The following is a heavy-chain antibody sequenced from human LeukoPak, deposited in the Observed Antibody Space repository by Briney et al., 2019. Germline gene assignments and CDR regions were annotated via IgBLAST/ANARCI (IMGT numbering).Heavy chain of an antibody. D-gene: IGHD6-6*01. CDR3: ARDDSSSAEFDY. V-gene: IGHV1-46*01. Sequence: ASVKVSCKASGYTFTSYYMHWVRQAPGQGLEWMGIINPGGGSTSYAQKFQGRVTMTRDMSTSTVYMELSSLRSEDTAVYYCARDDSSSAEFDYWGQGTLVTVSS. CDR2: INPGGGST. J-gene: IGHJ4*02. CDR1: GYTFTSYY.